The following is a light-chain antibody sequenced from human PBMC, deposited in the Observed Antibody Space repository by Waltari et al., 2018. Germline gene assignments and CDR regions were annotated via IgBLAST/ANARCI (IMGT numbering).Light chain of an antibody. CDR2: DAS. V-gene: IGKV3-11*01. CDR3: QQRTNWPLT. Sequence: EIVLTQYPATLSFSPEERATLSCRASQSVSSYLACFLRKPGQAPRLLIYDASNRATGIPARFSGSGSGTDFTLTISILEPEDFAVYYCQQRTNWPLTFGGGTKVEIK. J-gene: IGKJ4*01. CDR1: QSVSSY.